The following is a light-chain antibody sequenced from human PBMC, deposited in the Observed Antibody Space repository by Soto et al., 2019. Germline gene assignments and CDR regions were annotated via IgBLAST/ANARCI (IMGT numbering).Light chain of an antibody. J-gene: IGLJ1*01. V-gene: IGLV2-11*01. CDR3: CSYAGSYTHYV. CDR2: DVS. CDR1: SSDVGGYNY. Sequence: QSALTQPRSVSGSPGLSITISCTGTSSDVGGYNYVSWYRQHPGKAPKLMIYDVSKRPSGVPDRFSGSKSGNTASLTISGLQAEDEADYYCCSYAGSYTHYVFGTGTKVTVL.